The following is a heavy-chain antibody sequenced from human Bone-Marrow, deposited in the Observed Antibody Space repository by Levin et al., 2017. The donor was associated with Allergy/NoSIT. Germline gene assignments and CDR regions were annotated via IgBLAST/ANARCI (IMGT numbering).Heavy chain of an antibody. V-gene: IGHV3-23*01. CDR3: AKGGASFDY. D-gene: IGHD1-26*01. CDR2: ISGSGGST. J-gene: IGHJ4*02. Sequence: PGGSLRLSCAASGFTFSNFVMTWVRQAPGKGLEWVSGISGSGGSTYYADSVKGRFTISRDNSKNTLYLQMNSLKAEDTAKYYCAKGGASFDYWGQGARVTVSS. CDR1: GFTFSNFV.